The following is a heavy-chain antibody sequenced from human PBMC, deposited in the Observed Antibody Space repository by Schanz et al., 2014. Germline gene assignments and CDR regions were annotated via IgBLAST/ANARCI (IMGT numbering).Heavy chain of an antibody. V-gene: IGHV3-23*01. D-gene: IGHD5-18*01. CDR1: GFTFSSYA. CDR2: ITGASDHI. CDR3: ARVALPGYSSPRDAFDI. Sequence: EVQLLESGGGLVQPGGSLRLSCAASGFTFSSYAMSWVRRAPGKGLEWVSGITGASDHIDYAESVKGRFTISRDNAKNSLYLQMNGLRAEDTAVYYCARVALPGYSSPRDAFDIWGQGTMXTVSS. J-gene: IGHJ3*02.